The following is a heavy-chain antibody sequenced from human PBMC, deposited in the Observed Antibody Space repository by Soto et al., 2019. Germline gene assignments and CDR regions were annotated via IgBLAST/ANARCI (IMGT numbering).Heavy chain of an antibody. J-gene: IGHJ4*02. CDR1: GFKFNNYG. CDR2: ISATGGST. Sequence: AGGFLRLSYGAAGFKFNNYGMSWVRQAPGKGLEWVATISATGGSTYYADSVKGRFTISRDNSKNTLYLQMNGLRVEDTAVYYCAKDRLAGNFDYWGQGTQVTVSS. CDR3: AKDRLAGNFDY. V-gene: IGHV3-23*01.